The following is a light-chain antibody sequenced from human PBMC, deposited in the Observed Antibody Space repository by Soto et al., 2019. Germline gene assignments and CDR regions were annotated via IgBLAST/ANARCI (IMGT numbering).Light chain of an antibody. CDR3: QQYQNYAS. Sequence: DIQMTQSTSTLSASVGDRVTITCRASQNIDTWGAWYQQRPGKAPNLLIYRASTLESGVPSRFSGSGSGTEFTLTISSLQPEDFATYYCQQYQNYASFGGGTRVEI. V-gene: IGKV1-5*01. CDR1: QNIDTW. J-gene: IGKJ4*01. CDR2: RAS.